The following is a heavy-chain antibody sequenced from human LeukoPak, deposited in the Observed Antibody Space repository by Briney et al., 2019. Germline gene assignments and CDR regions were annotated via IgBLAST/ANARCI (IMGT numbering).Heavy chain of an antibody. J-gene: IGHJ4*02. D-gene: IGHD6-13*01. CDR1: GFTFTSYG. CDR2: IWYDGSNK. CDR3: ARDPIAAVRFDY. Sequence: GGSLRLSCAASGFTFTSYGMHWVRQAPGKGLEWVAVIWYDGSNKYYADSVKGRFTISRDNSKNTLYLQMNSLGAEDTAVYYCARDPIAAVRFDYWGQGTLVTVSS. V-gene: IGHV3-33*01.